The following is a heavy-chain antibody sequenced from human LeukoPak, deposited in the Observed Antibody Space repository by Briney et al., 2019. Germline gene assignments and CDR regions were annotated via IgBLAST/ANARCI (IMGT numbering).Heavy chain of an antibody. Sequence: PGGSLRLTCTGSGFAFGNYGMTWVRQPPGKGLEWVCAITGSGGTTRYTDSVTGRFTISRDNSGNTLFLQMNSLRAEDTAVYYCAKDPNGDYLGAFDFWGPGTLVTVSS. CDR2: ITGSGGTT. J-gene: IGHJ3*01. V-gene: IGHV3-23*01. CDR3: AKDPNGDYLGAFDF. CDR1: GFAFGNYG. D-gene: IGHD4-17*01.